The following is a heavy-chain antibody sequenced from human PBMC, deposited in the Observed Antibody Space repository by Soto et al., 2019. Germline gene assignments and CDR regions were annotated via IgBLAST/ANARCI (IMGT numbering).Heavy chain of an antibody. CDR2: INAGYGHT. V-gene: IGHV1-3*01. J-gene: IGHJ5*02. Sequence: ASVKVSCKASGYTFTRYAMHWVRQAPGQRLEWMGWINAGYGHTKYSQNFQGRVTITRDTSANTVYMELNSLRSEDTAVYYCARLKNFDNRESRFNPGGQETLVTVSS. CDR3: ARLKNFDNRESRFNP. D-gene: IGHD1-1*01. CDR1: GYTFTRYA.